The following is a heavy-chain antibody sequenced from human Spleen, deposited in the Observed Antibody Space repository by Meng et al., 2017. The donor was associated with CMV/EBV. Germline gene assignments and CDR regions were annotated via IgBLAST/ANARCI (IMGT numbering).Heavy chain of an antibody. Sequence: VQLQESGPGLVKPSETLSLTCSVSGGSISSFYWSWIRQPAGKGLEWIGRIYTSGSTNYNPSLKSRVTMSVDTSKNQISLRLRSVTAADTVVYYCATGSGDFDHWGQGTLVTVSS. V-gene: IGHV4-4*07. CDR1: GGSISSFY. D-gene: IGHD1-26*01. CDR3: ATGSGDFDH. J-gene: IGHJ4*02. CDR2: IYTSGST.